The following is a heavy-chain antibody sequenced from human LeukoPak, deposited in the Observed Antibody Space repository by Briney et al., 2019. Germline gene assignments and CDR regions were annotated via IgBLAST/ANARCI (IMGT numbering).Heavy chain of an antibody. CDR2: IIPIFGTA. CDR3: AREPSSNWFDP. V-gene: IGHV1-69*01. CDR1: GGTFSSYA. Sequence: EASVKVSCKASGGTFSSYAISWVRQAPGQGLEWMGGIIPIFGTANYAQKFLGRVTITADESTSTAYMELSSLRSEDTAVYYCAREPSSNWFDPWGQGTLVTVSS. J-gene: IGHJ5*02.